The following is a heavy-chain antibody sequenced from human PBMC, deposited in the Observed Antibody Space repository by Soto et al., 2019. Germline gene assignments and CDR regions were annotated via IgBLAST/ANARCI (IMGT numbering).Heavy chain of an antibody. CDR2: ISYDGSKK. D-gene: IGHD6-19*01. CDR1: GFTFSGYG. Sequence: GGSLRLSCAASGFTFSGYGMHWVRQAPGKGLEWVAVISYDGSKKYYADSVKGRFFISRDNSKNTLYLEMSSLRAEDTAVYYCVKDGSSGWPYYYGMDVWRQGTTVTVSS. CDR3: VKDGSSGWPYYYGMDV. V-gene: IGHV3-30*18. J-gene: IGHJ6*02.